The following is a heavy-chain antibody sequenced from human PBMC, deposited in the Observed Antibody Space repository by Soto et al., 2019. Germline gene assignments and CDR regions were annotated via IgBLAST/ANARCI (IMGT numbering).Heavy chain of an antibody. V-gene: IGHV3-30*18. D-gene: IGHD1-1*01. Sequence: GGSLRLSCAASGFTFSGYGMHWVRQAPGKGLEWVAVISHDGNNKYYADSVKGRFTISRDNSKNTLYLQMNSLRAEDTAVYYCAKGGRGTYYYYTMDVWGQGTTVTVSS. J-gene: IGHJ6*02. CDR3: AKGGRGTYYYYTMDV. CDR1: GFTFSGYG. CDR2: ISHDGNNK.